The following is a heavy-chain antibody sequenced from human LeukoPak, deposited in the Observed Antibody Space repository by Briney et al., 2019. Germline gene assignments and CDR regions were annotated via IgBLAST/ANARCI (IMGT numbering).Heavy chain of an antibody. CDR2: MNPNSGNT. Sequence: ASVKVSCKASGYTFTSYDINWVRQATGQGLEWMGWMNPNSGNTGYAQKFQGRVTMTRNTSISTAYMELSSLRSEDTAVYYCARGGDDYYGSGSPRYYYYGMDVWSQGTTVTVSS. CDR1: GYTFTSYD. V-gene: IGHV1-8*01. J-gene: IGHJ6*02. D-gene: IGHD3-10*01. CDR3: ARGGDDYYGSGSPRYYYYGMDV.